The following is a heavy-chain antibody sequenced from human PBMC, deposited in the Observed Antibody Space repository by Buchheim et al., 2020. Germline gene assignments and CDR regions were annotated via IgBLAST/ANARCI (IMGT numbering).Heavy chain of an antibody. J-gene: IGHJ4*02. V-gene: IGHV3-21*02. CDR3: ARGRDLVRGVIKATFDS. CDR2: VSSSSTYI. Sequence: EVQVVESGGGLVKPGGSLRLSCAASGFSFSSYSMNWVRQAPGKGLEWVSSVSSSSTYIFYAKSVKGRFTISRDNAKNSPYFQMNALRAEDTAVYYCARGRDLVRGVIKATFDSWGQGTL. CDR1: GFSFSSYS. D-gene: IGHD3-10*01.